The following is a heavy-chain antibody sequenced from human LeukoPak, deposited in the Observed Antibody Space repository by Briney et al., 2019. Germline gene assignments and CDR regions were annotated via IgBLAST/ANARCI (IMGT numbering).Heavy chain of an antibody. D-gene: IGHD1-1*01. V-gene: IGHV4-61*09. J-gene: IGHJ4*02. CDR1: GGSISSSSYY. Sequence: RASETLSLTCTVSGGSISSSSYYWGWIRQPAGKGLEWIGHIYTSGNTNYNPSLKSRVTISVDTSKNQFSLKLSSVTAAGTAVYYCARFDSFDVTGYYGGYWGQGTLVTVSS. CDR2: IYTSGNT. CDR3: ARFDSFDVTGYYGGY.